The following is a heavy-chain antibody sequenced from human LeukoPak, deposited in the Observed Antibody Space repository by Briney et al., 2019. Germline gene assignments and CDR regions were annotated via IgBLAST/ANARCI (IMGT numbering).Heavy chain of an antibody. V-gene: IGHV3-74*01. J-gene: IGHJ2*01. CDR2: INSDGRII. CDR3: ARGRGWYFDL. CDR1: GFTFSNYW. Sequence: PGGSLRLSCAASGFTFSNYWMHWVSQVPGKGLVWVSHINSDGRIINYADSVKGRFTISRDNAKNTLYLQMNSLRVEDTAVYYCARGRGWYFDLWGRGTLVTVSS. D-gene: IGHD3-10*01.